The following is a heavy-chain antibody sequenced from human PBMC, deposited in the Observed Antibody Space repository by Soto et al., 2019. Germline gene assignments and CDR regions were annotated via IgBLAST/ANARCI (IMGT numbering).Heavy chain of an antibody. Sequence: QVQLQESGPGLVKPSQTLSLTCTVSGGSISSRGYYWSWIRQHPGKGLEWIGYIYYSGSTYHNPSLKSRVTISVDTSKNQFSLKLSSVTAADTAVYYCARRSEMATYFSYYYYYGMDVWGQGTTVTVSS. V-gene: IGHV4-31*03. CDR2: IYYSGST. CDR3: ARRSEMATYFSYYYYYGMDV. D-gene: IGHD5-12*01. CDR1: GGSISSRGYY. J-gene: IGHJ6*02.